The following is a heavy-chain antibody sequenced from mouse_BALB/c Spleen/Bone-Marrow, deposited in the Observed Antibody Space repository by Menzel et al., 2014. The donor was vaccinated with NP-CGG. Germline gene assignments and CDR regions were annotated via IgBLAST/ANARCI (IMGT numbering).Heavy chain of an antibody. CDR3: ARSMDY. J-gene: IGHJ4*01. CDR2: ILPGSGGT. Sequence: VKLVESGAELMKPGASVKISCKATGYTFSSYWIEWVKQSPGHGLEWIGEILPGSGGTNSNEKFKGKATFTADTSSNTAYMQLNSLTSEDSAVYYCARSMDYWGQGTSVTVSS. V-gene: IGHV1-9*01. CDR1: GYTFSSYW.